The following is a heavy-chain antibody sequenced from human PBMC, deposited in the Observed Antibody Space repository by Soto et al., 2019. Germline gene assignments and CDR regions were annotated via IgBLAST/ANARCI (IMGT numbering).Heavy chain of an antibody. CDR3: ARDLPSEGFTYGMDV. CDR2: ISSSSSYI. V-gene: IGHV3-21*01. J-gene: IGHJ6*02. CDR1: GFTFSSYS. D-gene: IGHD3-10*01. Sequence: ESGGGLVKPGGSLRLSCAASGFTFSSYSMNWVRQAPGKGLEWVSSISSSSSYIYYADSVKGRFTISRDNAKNSLYLQMNSLRAEDTAVYYCARDLPSEGFTYGMDVWGQGTTVTVSS.